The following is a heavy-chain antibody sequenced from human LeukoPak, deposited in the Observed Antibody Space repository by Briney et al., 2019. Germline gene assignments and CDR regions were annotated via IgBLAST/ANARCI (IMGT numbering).Heavy chain of an antibody. CDR1: GFTSSSYA. Sequence: GGSLRLSCAASGFTSSSYALNWVRQAPGKGLEWVATVSGSGDRMYHADSVKGRLTISRDNSKNTIYQQMNSLRAEDTALYYCAKAAAAPGFDFWGQGTLVTVSS. V-gene: IGHV3-23*01. CDR2: VSGSGDRM. CDR3: AKAAAAPGFDF. J-gene: IGHJ4*02. D-gene: IGHD6-13*01.